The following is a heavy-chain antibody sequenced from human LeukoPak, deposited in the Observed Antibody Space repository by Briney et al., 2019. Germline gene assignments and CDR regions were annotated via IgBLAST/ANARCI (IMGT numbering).Heavy chain of an antibody. V-gene: IGHV3-21*03. CDR1: GFTFSSYS. Sequence: GGSLRLSCAASGFTFSSYSMNWVRQAPGKGLEWVSSISSSSTYIYYADSVKGRFTISRDNAKNSVYLQMSSLRAEDTAVYYCARDAYYDSSNYCYVGGWFDPWGQGTLVTVSS. D-gene: IGHD3-22*01. J-gene: IGHJ5*02. CDR3: ARDAYYDSSNYCYVGGWFDP. CDR2: ISSSSTYI.